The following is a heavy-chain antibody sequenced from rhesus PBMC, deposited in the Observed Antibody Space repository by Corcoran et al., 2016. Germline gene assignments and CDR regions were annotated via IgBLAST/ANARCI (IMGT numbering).Heavy chain of an antibody. V-gene: IGHV4-73*01. Sequence: QVKLQQWGEGLVTPSETLSLTCAVSGGPISGYYYWIRLLQAPGKGLEWIGNIDGDSASTNYDPSLENRVAISKDPSKNQFSLRLTSVTAADTAVYYCARSWERYSGYMAYWGQGVLVTVSS. CDR2: IDGDSAST. CDR1: GGPISGYYY. D-gene: IGHD5-24*01. J-gene: IGHJ4*01. CDR3: ARSWERYSGYMAY.